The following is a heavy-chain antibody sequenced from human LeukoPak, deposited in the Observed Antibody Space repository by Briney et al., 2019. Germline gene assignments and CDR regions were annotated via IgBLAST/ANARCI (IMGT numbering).Heavy chain of an antibody. CDR2: INWNGGST. V-gene: IGHV3-20*04. J-gene: IGHJ6*03. CDR1: GFTFDDYG. CDR3: ARESGSYSPPRYYYYYMDV. D-gene: IGHD1-26*01. Sequence: GGSLRLSCAASGFTFDDYGMSWVRQAPGKGLEWVSGINWNGGSTGYADSVRGRFTISRDNAKNSLYLQMNSLRAEDTALYYCARESGSYSPPRYYYYYMDVWGKGTTVTVSS.